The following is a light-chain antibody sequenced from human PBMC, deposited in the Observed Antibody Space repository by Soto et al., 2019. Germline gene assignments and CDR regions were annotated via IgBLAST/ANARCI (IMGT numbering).Light chain of an antibody. CDR1: QSVSTN. Sequence: EIVLTQSPATLSVSPGERATLSCRASQSVSTNFAWYQRKPGQAPRLLIYGTSTSATAIPAKFGGSGSGTEFSLIISSLQSEYVAFYCRQQYNQWPTFGGGTKVEIK. J-gene: IGKJ4*01. CDR3: QQYNQWPT. CDR2: GTS. V-gene: IGKV3-15*01.